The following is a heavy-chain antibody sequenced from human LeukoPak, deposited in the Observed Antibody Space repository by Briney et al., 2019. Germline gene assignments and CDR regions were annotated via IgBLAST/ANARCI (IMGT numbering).Heavy chain of an antibody. V-gene: IGHV4-59*01. J-gene: IGHJ4*02. CDR2: IYYSGST. Sequence: SETLSLTCTVSGGSISSYYWSWIRQPPGKGLEWIGYIYYSGSTNYNPSLKSRVTISVDTSKNQFSLKLSSVTAADTAVYYCARWRSGSCSDWGQGTLVTVSS. CDR3: ARWRSGSCSD. D-gene: IGHD2-15*01. CDR1: GGSISSYY.